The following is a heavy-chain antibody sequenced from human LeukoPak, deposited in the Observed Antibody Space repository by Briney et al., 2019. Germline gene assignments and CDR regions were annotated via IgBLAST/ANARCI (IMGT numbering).Heavy chain of an antibody. CDR3: ATALGGDYVGDAFDI. J-gene: IGHJ3*02. V-gene: IGHV1-24*01. CDR2: FDPEDGET. CDR1: GXXLTELS. Sequence: GASVKVXXKXSGXXLTELSMHWVRXAPGKGLEWMGGFDPEDGETIYAQKFQGRVTMTEDTSTDTAYMELSSLRSEDTAVYYCATALGGDYVGDAFDIWGQGTMVTVSS. D-gene: IGHD4-17*01.